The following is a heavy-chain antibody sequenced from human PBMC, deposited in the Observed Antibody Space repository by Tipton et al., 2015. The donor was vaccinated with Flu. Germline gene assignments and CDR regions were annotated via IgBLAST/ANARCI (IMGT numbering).Heavy chain of an antibody. Sequence: LRLSCTVSGDSIRSDYYWGWIRQPPGKGLEWIGNIFHTGSTYYNPSLKSRVSISVDRSNNQFSLKVISVTATDTAVCYCARRTYSNYVSDPKNLFDPWGQGTLVTVSS. D-gene: IGHD4-11*01. CDR2: IFHTGST. V-gene: IGHV4-38-2*02. CDR3: ARRTYSNYVSDPKNLFDP. J-gene: IGHJ5*02. CDR1: GDSIRSDYY.